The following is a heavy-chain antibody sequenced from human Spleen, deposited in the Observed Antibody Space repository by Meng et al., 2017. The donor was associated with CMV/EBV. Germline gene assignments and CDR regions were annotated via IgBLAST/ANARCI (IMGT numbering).Heavy chain of an antibody. J-gene: IGHJ4*02. CDR3: AREQQWLDY. Sequence: GGSLRLSCAASGFTFSAYVMHWVRQAPGKGLEWVAFIRFDGNSEYYADFVEGRFTISRDNAKNTLYLQMNSLRAEDTAVYYCAREQQWLDYWGQGTLVTVSS. V-gene: IGHV3-30*02. D-gene: IGHD6-19*01. CDR2: IRFDGNSE. CDR1: GFTFSAYV.